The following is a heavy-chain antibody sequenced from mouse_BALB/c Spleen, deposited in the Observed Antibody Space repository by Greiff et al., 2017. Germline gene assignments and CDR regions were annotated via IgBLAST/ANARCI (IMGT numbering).Heavy chain of an antibody. CDR1: GFTFSSYT. J-gene: IGHJ4*01. CDR2: ISNGGGST. V-gene: IGHV5-12-2*01. Sequence: DVMLVESGGGLVQPGGSLKLSCAASGFTFSSYTMSWVRQTPEKRLEWVAYISNGGGSTYYPDTVKGRFTISRDNAKNTLYLQMSSLKSEDTAMYYCARQGDYDAYCAMDYWGQGTSVTVSS. CDR3: ARQGDYDAYCAMDY. D-gene: IGHD2-4*01.